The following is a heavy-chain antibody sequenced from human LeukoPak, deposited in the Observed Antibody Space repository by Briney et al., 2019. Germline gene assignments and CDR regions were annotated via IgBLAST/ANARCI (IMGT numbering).Heavy chain of an antibody. V-gene: IGHV4-34*01. D-gene: IGHD6-25*01. J-gene: IGHJ5*02. CDR3: ARGQEPSSGRRNWFDP. CDR1: GGSFSGYY. Sequence: SETLSLTCAVYGGSFSGYYWSWIRQPPGKGLEWIGEINHSGSTNYNPSLKSRVTISVDTSKNQFSLKLSSVTAADTAVYYCARGQEPSSGRRNWFDPWGQGTLVTVSS. CDR2: INHSGST.